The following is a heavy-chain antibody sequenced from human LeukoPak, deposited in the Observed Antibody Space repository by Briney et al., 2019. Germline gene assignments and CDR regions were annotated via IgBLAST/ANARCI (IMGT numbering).Heavy chain of an antibody. CDR2: IRQDGGEK. V-gene: IGHV3-7*01. Sequence: GGSLRLSCAVSGFTFTDYWMNWVRLAPGKGLEWVASIRQDGGEKSYVDSVKGRFTISRDNTKSSLYLQINSLRAEDTAVYYCARDGTAAGLYFDLWGQGTLVTVSS. CDR3: ARDGTAAGLYFDL. J-gene: IGHJ4*01. CDR1: GFTFTDYW. D-gene: IGHD6-13*01.